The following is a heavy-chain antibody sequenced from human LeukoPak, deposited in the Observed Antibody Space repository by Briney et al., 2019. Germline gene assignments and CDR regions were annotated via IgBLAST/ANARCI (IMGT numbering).Heavy chain of an antibody. CDR1: GFSLSSHW. V-gene: IGHV3-7*03. Sequence: GGSLRLSCAASGFSLSSHWMTWVRQVPGRGPEWVANVNRDGSETYYLDSVKGLFTISKDNAKNSLYLQMNSLRAEDTALYHCARNNGIDVWGQGTTVIVSS. CDR3: ARNNGIDV. J-gene: IGHJ6*02. CDR2: VNRDGSET.